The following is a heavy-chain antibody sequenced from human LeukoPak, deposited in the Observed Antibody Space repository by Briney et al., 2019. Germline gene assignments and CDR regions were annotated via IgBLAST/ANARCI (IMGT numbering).Heavy chain of an antibody. CDR1: GFTFISYG. Sequence: GGSLRLSCAASGFTFISYGMHWVRQAPGKGLEWVAFIRSDGSNKYYADSVKGRFTISRDNSKNTLYLQMNSLIADDTAVYYCAKLLWFGEYDLDYWGQGTLVTVSS. D-gene: IGHD3-10*01. J-gene: IGHJ4*02. CDR2: IRSDGSNK. V-gene: IGHV3-30*02. CDR3: AKLLWFGEYDLDY.